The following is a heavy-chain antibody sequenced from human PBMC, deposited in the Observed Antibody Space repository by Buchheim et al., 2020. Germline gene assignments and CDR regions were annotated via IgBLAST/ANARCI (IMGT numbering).Heavy chain of an antibody. Sequence: QVQLVESGGGVVQPGRSLRLSCAASGFTFRTYGMNWVRQAPGKGLEWVAVISFAGTKKYYAESVKGRFTISRDNSKNILYLQVDSLRGEDTAVYYCAKDQYGDHEGGMDVWGQGTT. D-gene: IGHD4-17*01. CDR2: ISFAGTKK. J-gene: IGHJ6*02. CDR1: GFTFRTYG. CDR3: AKDQYGDHEGGMDV. V-gene: IGHV3-30*18.